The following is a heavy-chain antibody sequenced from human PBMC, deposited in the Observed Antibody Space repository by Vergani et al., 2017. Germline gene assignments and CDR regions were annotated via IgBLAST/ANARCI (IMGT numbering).Heavy chain of an antibody. CDR1: GFIFSDHY. V-gene: IGHV3-7*01. J-gene: IGHJ6*03. Sequence: EVQVVESGGGLVQPGGSLRLSCAASGFIFSDHYMDWVRQAPGKGLEWVANIKQDGSEKYYVDSVKGRFTISRDNAKNSLYLQMNSLRAEDTAVYYCARDQHSSSSGPKIYYYYYMDVWGKGTTVTVSS. CDR3: ARDQHSSSSGPKIYYYYYMDV. D-gene: IGHD6-6*01. CDR2: IKQDGSEK.